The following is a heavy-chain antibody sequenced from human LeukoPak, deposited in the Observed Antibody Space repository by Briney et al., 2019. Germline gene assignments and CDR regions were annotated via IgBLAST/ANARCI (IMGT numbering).Heavy chain of an antibody. CDR1: GFTFSSYW. CDR3: ARDRYHFDY. J-gene: IGHJ4*02. CDR2: INNDGSST. V-gene: IGHV3-74*01. D-gene: IGHD2-2*02. Sequence: PEGSLRLSCGASGFTFSSYWMHWVRQAPGKGLVWVSRINNDGSSTSYADSVQGRFTISRDNAKNTLYLQMNSLRAEDTAVYYCARDRYHFDYWGQGTLVTVSS.